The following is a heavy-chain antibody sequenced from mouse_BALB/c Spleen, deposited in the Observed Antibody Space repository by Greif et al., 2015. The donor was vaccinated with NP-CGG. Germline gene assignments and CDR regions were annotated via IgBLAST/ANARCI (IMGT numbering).Heavy chain of an antibody. J-gene: IGHJ2*01. D-gene: IGHD2-1*01. CDR2: IYPGSGST. Sequence: LQESGSELVRPGASVKLSCKASGYTFTSYWMHWVKQRPGQGLEWIGNIYPGSGSTNYDEKFKSKATLTVDASSSTAYMQLSSLTSEDSAVYYCTRLGNYGHWGQGTTLTVSS. CDR1: GYTFTSYW. V-gene: IGHV1S22*01. CDR3: TRLGNYGH.